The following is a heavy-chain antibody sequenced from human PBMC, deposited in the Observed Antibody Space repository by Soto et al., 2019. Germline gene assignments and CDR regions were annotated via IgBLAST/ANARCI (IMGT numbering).Heavy chain of an antibody. J-gene: IGHJ6*02. CDR2: IYYSGST. CDR3: ARDRVVRGVIPYYYYYGMDV. Sequence: PSETLSLTCTVSGGSISSSSYYWGWIRQPPGKRLEWIGRIYYSGSTYYNPSLKSRVTISVDRSKNQFSLKLSSVTAADTAVYYCARDRVVRGVIPYYYYYGMDVWGQGTTVTVSS. V-gene: IGHV4-39*07. D-gene: IGHD3-10*01. CDR1: GGSISSSSYY.